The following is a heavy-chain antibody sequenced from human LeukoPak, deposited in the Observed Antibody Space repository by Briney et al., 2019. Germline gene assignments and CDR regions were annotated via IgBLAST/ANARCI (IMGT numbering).Heavy chain of an antibody. V-gene: IGHV1-2*06. D-gene: IGHD1-7*01. CDR2: INPNSGGT. Sequence: ASMKVSCKASGYTFTGYYMHWVRQAPGQGLEWMGRINPNSGGTNYAQKFQGRVTITTDESTSTAYMELSSLRSEDTAVYYCARSGRPSLELLAGAFGIWGQGTMVTVSS. J-gene: IGHJ3*02. CDR3: ARSGRPSLELLAGAFGI. CDR1: GYTFTGYY.